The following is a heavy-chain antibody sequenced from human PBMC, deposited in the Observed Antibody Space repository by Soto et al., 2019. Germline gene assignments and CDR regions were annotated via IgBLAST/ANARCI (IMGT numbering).Heavy chain of an antibody. CDR1: GGTFSSYT. CDR3: ASSYGHYGPSYYYMDV. J-gene: IGHJ6*03. Sequence: QVQLVQSGAEVKKPGASVKVSCKASGGTFSSYTISWVRQAPGQGLEWMGRIIAILGIANYAQKFQGRVTITRDKSTCTAYRALSRLRSEDTAVYSCASSYGHYGPSYYYMDVWGKGTTIT. V-gene: IGHV1-69*02. D-gene: IGHD4-17*01. CDR2: IIAILGIA.